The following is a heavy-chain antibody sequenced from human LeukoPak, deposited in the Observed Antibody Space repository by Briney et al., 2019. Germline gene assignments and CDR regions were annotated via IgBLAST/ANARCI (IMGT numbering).Heavy chain of an antibody. CDR2: VNWNGGST. D-gene: IGHD4-17*01. CDR3: ARVNDYGDYVVDY. CDR1: GFTFDDYG. V-gene: IGHV3-20*04. Sequence: GGSLRLSCAASGFTFDDYGLSWVRQAPGKGLEWVSGVNWNGGSTGYADSVKGRFTISRDNAKNSLYLQMNSLRAEDTAVYYCARVNDYGDYVVDYWGQGTLVTVSS. J-gene: IGHJ4*02.